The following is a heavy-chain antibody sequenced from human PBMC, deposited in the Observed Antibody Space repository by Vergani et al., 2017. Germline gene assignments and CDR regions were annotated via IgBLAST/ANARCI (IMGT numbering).Heavy chain of an antibody. D-gene: IGHD1-26*01. V-gene: IGHV1-18*04. Sequence: QVQLVQSGAEVKKPGASVKVSCEGSGYTFRNYGISWVRQAPGEGLEWLGWISVYNGETKFAQKFQGRVTLTRDTSTDTAYMEMGSLRSDDTAVYYCARDRGNSGDYNFEYWGQGTLVTVSS. J-gene: IGHJ4*02. CDR1: GYTFRNYG. CDR3: ARDRGNSGDYNFEY. CDR2: ISVYNGET.